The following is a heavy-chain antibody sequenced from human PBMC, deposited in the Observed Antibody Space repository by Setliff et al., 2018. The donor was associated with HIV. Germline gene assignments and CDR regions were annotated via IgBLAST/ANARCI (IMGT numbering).Heavy chain of an antibody. V-gene: IGHV4-34*01. Sequence: PSETLSLTCAVYGGSFSDYYWSWIRQPPGKGLEWIGEINHSGSTNYNPSLKSRVTISVDTSKNQFSLKLSSVTAADTAVYYCARATVTVDFYYYGLDVWGQGTTVTVPS. CDR2: INHSGST. CDR3: ARATVTVDFYYYGLDV. CDR1: GGSFSDYY. D-gene: IGHD4-17*01. J-gene: IGHJ6*02.